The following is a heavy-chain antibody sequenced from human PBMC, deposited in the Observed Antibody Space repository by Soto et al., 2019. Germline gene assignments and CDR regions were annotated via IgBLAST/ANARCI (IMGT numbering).Heavy chain of an antibody. CDR2: IYYSGST. Sequence: SETLSLTCTVSGGSISSSSYYWGWIRQPPGKGLEWIGSIYYSGSTYYNPSLKSRVTISVDTSKNQFSLKLSSVTAADTAVYYCASDSGCSDGSCRRYYWGQGTLVTVSS. V-gene: IGHV4-39*01. CDR1: GGSISSSSYY. J-gene: IGHJ4*02. CDR3: ASDSGCSDGSCRRYY. D-gene: IGHD2-15*01.